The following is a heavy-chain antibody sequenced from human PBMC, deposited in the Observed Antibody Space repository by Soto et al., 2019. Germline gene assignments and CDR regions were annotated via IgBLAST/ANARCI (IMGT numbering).Heavy chain of an antibody. CDR3: ASRSSGYYPFDY. CDR1: GYTFTSYY. V-gene: IGHV1-46*01. Sequence: DSVKVSCKASGYTFTSYYMHWVRQAPGQGLEWMGIINPSGGSTSYAQKFQGRVTMTRDTSTSTVYMELSSLRSEDTAVYYCASRSSGYYPFDYWVQGTLVTVSS. CDR2: INPSGGST. J-gene: IGHJ4*02. D-gene: IGHD3-22*01.